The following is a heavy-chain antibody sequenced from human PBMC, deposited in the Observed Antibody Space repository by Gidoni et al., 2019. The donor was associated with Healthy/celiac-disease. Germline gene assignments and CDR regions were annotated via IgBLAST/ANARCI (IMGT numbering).Heavy chain of an antibody. Sequence: EVQLVESGGGLVQPGGSLRLSCAASGFTFSSYAMSWVRQAPGTGLEWVSAISGSGGSTYYADSVKGRFTISRDNSKNTLYLQMNSLRAEDTAVYYCAKLGDSSGYYFFHNAFDIWGQGTMVTVSS. CDR3: AKLGDSSGYYFFHNAFDI. V-gene: IGHV3-23*04. CDR1: GFTFSSYA. D-gene: IGHD3-22*01. CDR2: ISGSGGST. J-gene: IGHJ3*02.